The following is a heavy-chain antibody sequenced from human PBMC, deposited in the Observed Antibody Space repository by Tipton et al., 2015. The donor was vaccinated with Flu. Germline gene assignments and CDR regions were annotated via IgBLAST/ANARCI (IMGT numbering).Heavy chain of an antibody. Sequence: TLSLTCTVSGGSFGSGNYYCAWIRQHPGKGLEWIGYISNTGFTYFNPSLKSRLAMSVDTSESQFSLRLSSATAADTAVYYCARVRYGGYEFDHWGQGTLVTVSS. D-gene: IGHD4-23*01. J-gene: IGHJ4*02. CDR2: ISNTGFT. CDR3: ARVRYGGYEFDH. CDR1: GGSFGSGNYY. V-gene: IGHV4-31*03.